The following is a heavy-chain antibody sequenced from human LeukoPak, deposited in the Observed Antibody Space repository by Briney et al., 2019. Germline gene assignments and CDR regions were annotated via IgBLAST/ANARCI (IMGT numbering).Heavy chain of an antibody. CDR1: GYTFTGYY. J-gene: IGHJ4*02. CDR2: INPNSGGT. V-gene: IGHV1-2*02. D-gene: IGHD6-19*01. CDR3: AREPDSSGWHRFFDY. Sequence: ASVKVSCKASGYTFTGYYMHWVRQAPGQGLEWMGWINPNSGGTNYAQKFQGRVTMTRDTSISTAYMELSRLRSDDTAVYYCAREPDSSGWHRFFDYWGQGTLVTVSS.